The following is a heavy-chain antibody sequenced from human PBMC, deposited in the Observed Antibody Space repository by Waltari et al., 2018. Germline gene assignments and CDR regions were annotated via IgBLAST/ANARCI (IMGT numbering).Heavy chain of an antibody. Sequence: EVQLVESGGGLVQPGRSLRLSCAVSGFNFDDYAMHWVRHDPGKGEEGVSGISWNSDNIGYADSVKGRLTISRDNAKNSLYLQMNSLRPEDTALYYCAKGHSGSYGLKDWGQGTLVTVSS. CDR3: AKGHSGSYGLKD. J-gene: IGHJ4*02. CDR1: GFNFDDYA. CDR2: ISWNSDNI. V-gene: IGHV3-9*01. D-gene: IGHD1-26*01.